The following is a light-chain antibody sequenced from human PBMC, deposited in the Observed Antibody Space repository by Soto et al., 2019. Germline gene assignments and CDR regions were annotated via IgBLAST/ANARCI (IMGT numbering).Light chain of an antibody. CDR2: DVG. V-gene: IGLV2-14*01. CDR3: ISYRTVSTYV. CDR1: SSDIGGYNF. J-gene: IGLJ1*01. Sequence: QSALTQPASVSGSPGQSITIACTGTSSDIGGYNFVSWYQQHPGKAPKLLIYDVGNRPSGVSNRFSGSKSGNTASLTISGIQAEDEAHYYCISYRTVSTYVFGTGTKVTVL.